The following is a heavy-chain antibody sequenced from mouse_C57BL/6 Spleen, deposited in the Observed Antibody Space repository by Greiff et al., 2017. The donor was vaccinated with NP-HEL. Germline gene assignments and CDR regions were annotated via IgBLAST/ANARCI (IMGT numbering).Heavy chain of an antibody. CDR2: IDPSDSYT. Sequence: QVQLQQPGAELVRPGTSVKLSCKASGYTFTSYWMHWVKQRPGQGLEWIGVIDPSDSYTNYNQKFKGKATLTVDTSSSTAYMQLSSLTSEDSAVYYCARREDYWGQGTSVTVSS. CDR3: ARREDY. CDR1: GYTFTSYW. V-gene: IGHV1-59*01. J-gene: IGHJ4*01.